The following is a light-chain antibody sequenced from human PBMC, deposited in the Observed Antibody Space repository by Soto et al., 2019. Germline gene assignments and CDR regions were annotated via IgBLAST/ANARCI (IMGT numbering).Light chain of an antibody. V-gene: IGKV3-20*01. J-gene: IGKJ4*01. Sequence: ESVLTQSPGTLSLSPGERATLSCRASQSVSSSYLAWYQQKPGQAPRLLMYVASSRATGIPDRFSGSGSGTDFTLTISRLEPEDFAVYYCQHYGSLVLTFGGGTMVEIK. CDR1: QSVSSSY. CDR2: VAS. CDR3: QHYGSLVLT.